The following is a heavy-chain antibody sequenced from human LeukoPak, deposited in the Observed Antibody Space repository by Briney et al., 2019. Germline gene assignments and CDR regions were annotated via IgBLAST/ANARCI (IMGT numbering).Heavy chain of an antibody. D-gene: IGHD6-13*01. CDR1: GFTFSSYG. CDR2: ISGSGGST. Sequence: GGTLRLSCAASGFTFSSYGMSWVRQAPGKGLEWVSAISGSGGSTYYADSVKGRFTISRDNSKNTLYLQMNSLRAEDTAVYYCAKIPSAAGPYYFDHWGQGTLVTVSS. CDR3: AKIPSAAGPYYFDH. J-gene: IGHJ4*02. V-gene: IGHV3-23*01.